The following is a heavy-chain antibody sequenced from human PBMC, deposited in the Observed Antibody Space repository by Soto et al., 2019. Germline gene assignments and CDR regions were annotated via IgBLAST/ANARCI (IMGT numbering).Heavy chain of an antibody. D-gene: IGHD2-15*01. CDR3: ARAEGYSSGWGLFDP. V-gene: IGHV4-31*03. CDR1: GGSISSGAYF. Sequence: QVQLQESGPGLVKPSQTLSLTCTVSGGSISSGAYFWSWIRQHPGRGLEWIGYIYYRGSTYYNPSLKSRLSISVVTSKNQFSLNLTSVTAADTAMYYCARAEGYSSGWGLFDPWGQGILVTVSS. CDR2: IYYRGST. J-gene: IGHJ5*02.